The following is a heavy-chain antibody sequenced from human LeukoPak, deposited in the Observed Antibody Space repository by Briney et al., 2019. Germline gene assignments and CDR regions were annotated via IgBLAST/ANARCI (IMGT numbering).Heavy chain of an antibody. CDR2: ISSSSSYI. CDR1: GFTFSSYS. Sequence: GGSLRLSCAASGFTFSSYSMNWVRQAPGKGLEWVSSISSSSSYIYYADSVKGRFTISRDNAKNSLYLQMNSLRAEDTAVYYCARALRPSGYSSGRYEAGEYFQHWGQGTLVTVSS. CDR3: ARALRPSGYSSGRYEAGEYFQH. D-gene: IGHD6-19*01. J-gene: IGHJ1*01. V-gene: IGHV3-21*01.